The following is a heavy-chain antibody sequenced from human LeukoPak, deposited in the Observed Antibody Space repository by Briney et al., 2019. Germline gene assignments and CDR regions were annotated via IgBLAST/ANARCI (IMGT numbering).Heavy chain of an antibody. V-gene: IGHV4-4*07. CDR2: VSTSGST. CDR3: ARENWRSKSIDFDS. Sequence: SETLSLTCTVSGDSISRYYWSWIRQPAGKGLEWIGCVSTSGSTNYNPSLKSRVTMSVDTSKNQFSLKLSSVTAADTAAYFCARENWRSKSIDFDSWGQGTLVTVSS. D-gene: IGHD6-6*01. CDR1: GDSISRYY. J-gene: IGHJ4*02.